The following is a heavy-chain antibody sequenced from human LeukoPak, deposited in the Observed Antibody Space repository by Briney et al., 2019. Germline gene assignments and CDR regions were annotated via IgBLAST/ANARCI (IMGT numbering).Heavy chain of an antibody. J-gene: IGHJ4*02. D-gene: IGHD5-18*01. CDR1: GGTFSSYA. V-gene: IGHV1-69*06. CDR3: ARADTAMVGIDY. Sequence: SVKVSCKASGGTFSSYAISWVRQAPGQGLEWMGGIIPIFGTANYAQKFQGRVTITADKSTSTAYMELSSLRSEDTAVYYCARADTAMVGIDYWGQGTLVTVSS. CDR2: IIPIFGTA.